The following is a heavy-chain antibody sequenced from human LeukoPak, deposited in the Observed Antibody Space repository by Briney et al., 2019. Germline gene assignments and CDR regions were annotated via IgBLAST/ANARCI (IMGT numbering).Heavy chain of an antibody. D-gene: IGHD3-10*01. CDR1: GFTFSSSA. CDR2: IKQDGSEK. CDR3: ASRFMVRGVIQH. Sequence: GGSLRLSCAASGFTFSSSAMSWVRQAPGKGLEWVANIKQDGSEKYYVDSVKGRFTISRDNAKNSLYLQMNSLRAEDTAVYYCASRFMVRGVIQHWGQGTLVTVSS. V-gene: IGHV3-7*03. J-gene: IGHJ1*01.